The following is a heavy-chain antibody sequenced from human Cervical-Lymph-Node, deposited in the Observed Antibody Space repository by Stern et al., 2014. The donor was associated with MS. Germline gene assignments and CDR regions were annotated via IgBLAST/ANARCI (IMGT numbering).Heavy chain of an antibody. CDR2: VIPTFGTT. V-gene: IGHV1-69*01. J-gene: IGHJ4*02. CDR3: ATTFR. Sequence: QMQMVQSGAEVKKPGSSVKVSCKASGGTFSNDVINWVRQGPGQGVDWMGGVIPTFGTTKYAQRFQGRVKITADESMSTAYMELSSLRSEDTALYYCATTFRWGQGTLITVSS. CDR1: GGTFSNDV. D-gene: IGHD3-16*01.